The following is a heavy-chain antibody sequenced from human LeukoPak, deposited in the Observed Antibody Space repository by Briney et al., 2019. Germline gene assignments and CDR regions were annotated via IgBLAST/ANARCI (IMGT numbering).Heavy chain of an antibody. J-gene: IGHJ4*02. CDR3: ARGNPYDSSGYYGY. CDR2: ISAYNGNT. D-gene: IGHD3-22*01. CDR1: GYTFTDYG. Sequence: GASVKVSCKASGYTFTDYGISWVRQAPGQGLEWMGWISAYNGNTNYAQKLQGRVTMTTDTSTSTAYMELRSLRSDDTAVYYCARGNPYDSSGYYGYWGQGTLVTVSS. V-gene: IGHV1-18*01.